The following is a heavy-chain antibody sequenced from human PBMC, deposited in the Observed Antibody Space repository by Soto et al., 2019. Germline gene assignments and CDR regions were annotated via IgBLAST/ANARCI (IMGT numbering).Heavy chain of an antibody. D-gene: IGHD6-13*01. Sequence: SETLSLSCTVSGGSISSYYWSWIRQPPGKGLEWIGYIYYSGSTNYNPSLKSRVTISVDTSKNQFSLKLSSVTAADTAVYYCARDRMSSSGYGMDVWGQGTTVTVSS. V-gene: IGHV4-59*01. CDR3: ARDRMSSSGYGMDV. CDR2: IYYSGST. CDR1: GGSISSYY. J-gene: IGHJ6*02.